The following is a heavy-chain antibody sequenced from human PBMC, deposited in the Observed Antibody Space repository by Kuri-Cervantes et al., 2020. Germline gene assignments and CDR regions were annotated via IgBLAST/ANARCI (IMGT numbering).Heavy chain of an antibody. CDR1: GFTVSRSY. Sequence: LSLTCAASGFTVSRSYLTWVRQAPGRGLEWVSLICRCVSSSYADSVKGRFTISRDISRDTLYLQMNSLRAEDTAVYYCAKDYYGSGSALDYWGQGTLVTVSS. D-gene: IGHD3-10*01. CDR3: AKDYYGSGSALDY. CDR2: ICRCVSS. V-gene: IGHV3-53*01. J-gene: IGHJ4*02.